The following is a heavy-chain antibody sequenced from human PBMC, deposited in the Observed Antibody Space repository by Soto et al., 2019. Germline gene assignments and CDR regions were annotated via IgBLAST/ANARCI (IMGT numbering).Heavy chain of an antibody. CDR1: GGTFSTYT. Sequence: QVHLVQSGAEVKQPGSSVKVSCKASGGTFSTYTITWLRQAPGQGPEWMGRIIPVLGIANYAQKFQGRITITADKTTSPDDMELSSLTSEDTPVFYCAIPDNPNMDPVRNFFDYWGQGTLVNVSS. V-gene: IGHV1-69*02. CDR2: IIPVLGIA. D-gene: IGHD1-1*01. J-gene: IGHJ4*02. CDR3: AIPDNPNMDPVRNFFDY.